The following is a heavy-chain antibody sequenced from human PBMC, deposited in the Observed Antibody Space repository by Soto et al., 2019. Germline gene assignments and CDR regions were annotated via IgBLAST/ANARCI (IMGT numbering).Heavy chain of an antibody. CDR3: ARVGYCSGGSCYSGGYGMDV. Sequence: PGGSLRLSCAASGFTFSSYAMHWVRQAPGKGLEWVAVISYDGSNKYYADSVKGRFTISRDNSKNTLYLQMNSLRAEDTAVYYCARVGYCSGGSCYSGGYGMDVWGQGTTVTVSS. J-gene: IGHJ6*02. CDR1: GFTFSSYA. D-gene: IGHD2-15*01. V-gene: IGHV3-30-3*01. CDR2: ISYDGSNK.